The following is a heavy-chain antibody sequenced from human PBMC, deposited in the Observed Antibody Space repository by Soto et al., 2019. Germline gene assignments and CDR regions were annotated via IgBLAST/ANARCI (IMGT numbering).Heavy chain of an antibody. CDR3: ARLYDSSGYYYSRGLRNWFDP. V-gene: IGHV4-34*01. D-gene: IGHD3-22*01. Sequence: SATLSLTCAVSGGSFSGYYWSWIRQPPGKGLEWIGEINHSGSTNYNPSLKSRVTISVDTSKNQFSLKLSSVTAADTAVYYCARLYDSSGYYYSRGLRNWFDPWGQGTLVTVSS. J-gene: IGHJ5*02. CDR2: INHSGST. CDR1: GGSFSGYY.